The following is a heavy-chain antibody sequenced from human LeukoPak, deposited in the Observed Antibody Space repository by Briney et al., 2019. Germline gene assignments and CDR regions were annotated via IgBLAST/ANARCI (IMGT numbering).Heavy chain of an antibody. Sequence: SETLSLTCTVAGGSISSGDYYWSWILQPPGKGLEWIGYIYYRGRHYYHPSLKSRVTISVDTSKTQFSLKLSAVTAADTAVYYCARAPYYYDSSSTNWFDPWGQGTLVTVSS. CDR1: GGSISSGDYY. CDR2: IYYRGRH. CDR3: ARAPYYYDSSSTNWFDP. D-gene: IGHD3-22*01. J-gene: IGHJ5*02. V-gene: IGHV4-30-4*08.